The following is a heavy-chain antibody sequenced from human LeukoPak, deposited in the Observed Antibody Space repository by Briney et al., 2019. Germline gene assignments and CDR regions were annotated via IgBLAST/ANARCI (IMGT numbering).Heavy chain of an antibody. CDR1: GGSISSYY. Sequence: SETLSLTCTVSGGSISSYYWSWIRQPPGKGLEWIGYIYYSGSTNYNPSLKSRVTISVDTSKNQFSLKLSSVTAADTAVYYCARHYPQFGSGSPYYFDYWGQGTLVTVSS. V-gene: IGHV4-59*08. CDR3: ARHYPQFGSGSPYYFDY. D-gene: IGHD3-10*01. CDR2: IYYSGST. J-gene: IGHJ4*02.